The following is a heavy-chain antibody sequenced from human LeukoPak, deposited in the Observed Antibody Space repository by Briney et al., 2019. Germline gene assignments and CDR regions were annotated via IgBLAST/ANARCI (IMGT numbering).Heavy chain of an antibody. CDR2: IRGDGSDE. D-gene: IGHD5-18*01. J-gene: IGHJ4*02. V-gene: IGHV3-7*01. CDR3: AALDTAKRRDPGY. CDR1: GFMFGANR. Sequence: GGSLRLSCAASGFMFGANRMSWVRQAPGKGLEGVANIRGDGSDEYYADSVRGRFTISRDNAKNSLYLQMNSLRVDDTAVYFCAALDTAKRRDPGYWGQGTLVTVSS.